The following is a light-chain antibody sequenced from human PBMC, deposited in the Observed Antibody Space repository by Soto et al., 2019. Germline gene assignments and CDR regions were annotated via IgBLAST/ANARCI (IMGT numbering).Light chain of an antibody. CDR3: CSYAGSSTFYV. Sequence: QSVLTQPASVSGSPGQSFTISCTGTSSDFGSYNLVSWYQQHPGKVPKLMIFEVSKRPSGVSNRFSGSKSGDTASLTISGLQAEDEADYYCCSYAGSSTFYVFGTGTKVTVL. V-gene: IGLV2-23*02. CDR1: SSDFGSYNL. J-gene: IGLJ1*01. CDR2: EVS.